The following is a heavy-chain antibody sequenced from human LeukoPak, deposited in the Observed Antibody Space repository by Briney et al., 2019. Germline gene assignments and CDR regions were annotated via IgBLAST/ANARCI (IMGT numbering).Heavy chain of an antibody. CDR3: ARGPLLYYYGSGSYYDY. J-gene: IGHJ4*02. V-gene: IGHV1-18*04. CDR1: GYTFTGYY. D-gene: IGHD3-10*01. CDR2: ISTYTGNT. Sequence: GASVKVSCKASGYTFTGYYMHWVRQAPGQGLEWMGWISTYTGNTNYAQKFQGRVTMTTDTSTRTAYMELRSLRSDDTAVYYCARGPLLYYYGSGSYYDYWGQGTLVTVSS.